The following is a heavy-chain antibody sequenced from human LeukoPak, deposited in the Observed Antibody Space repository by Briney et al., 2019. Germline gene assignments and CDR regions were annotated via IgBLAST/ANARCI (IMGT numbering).Heavy chain of an antibody. V-gene: IGHV3-23*01. D-gene: IGHD5-12*01. CDR2: ISGRGGST. Sequence: TGGSLRLSCAASGFTFSSYAMSWVRQAPGKGLEWVSVISGRGGSTYYADSVKGRFTISRDNSKNTLYMQMNSLRDEDTAVYYCAKDGNPRLRREFDSWGPGTLVTVSP. J-gene: IGHJ4*02. CDR1: GFTFSSYA. CDR3: AKDGNPRLRREFDS.